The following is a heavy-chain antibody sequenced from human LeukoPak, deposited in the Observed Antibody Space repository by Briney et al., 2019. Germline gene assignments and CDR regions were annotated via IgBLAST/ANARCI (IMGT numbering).Heavy chain of an antibody. CDR3: AREVNYYDSSGDNWFDP. CDR1: GCTFSSYW. D-gene: IGHD3-22*01. J-gene: IGHJ5*02. V-gene: IGHV3-7*01. Sequence: GGSLRLSCAASGCTFSSYWMSWVRQAPGKGLEWVANIKQVGSEKYYVDSVKGRFTISRDNAKTSLYLQMNSLRAEDTAVYYCAREVNYYDSSGDNWFDPWGQGTLVTVSS. CDR2: IKQVGSEK.